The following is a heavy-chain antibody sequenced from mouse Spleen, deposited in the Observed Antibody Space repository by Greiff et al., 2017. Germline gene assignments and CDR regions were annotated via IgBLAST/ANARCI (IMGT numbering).Heavy chain of an antibody. CDR2: ISSGGSYT. CDR3: ARIYYDYPYYAMDY. V-gene: IGHV5-9-3*01. CDR1: GFTFSSYA. J-gene: IGHJ4*01. Sequence: EVQRVESGGGLVKPGGSLKLSCAASGFTFSSYAMSWVRQTPEKRLEWVATISSGGSYTYYPDSVKGRFTISRDNAKNTLYLQMSSLRSEDTAMYYCARIYYDYPYYAMDYWGQGTSVTVSS. D-gene: IGHD2-4*01.